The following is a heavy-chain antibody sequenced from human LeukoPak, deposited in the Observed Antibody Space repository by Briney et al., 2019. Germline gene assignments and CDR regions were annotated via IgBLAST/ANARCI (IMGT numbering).Heavy chain of an antibody. Sequence: ASVKVSCKASGYIFSNFGVMWVRQAPGQRLEWLGWISAYNNNANYAQKLQGRLILTTDTSTNTAYMELRSLRSDDTAVYYCARDLPYSGRYGDYWGQGTLVTVSS. D-gene: IGHD1-26*01. J-gene: IGHJ4*02. V-gene: IGHV1-18*01. CDR3: ARDLPYSGRYGDY. CDR2: ISAYNNNA. CDR1: GYIFSNFG.